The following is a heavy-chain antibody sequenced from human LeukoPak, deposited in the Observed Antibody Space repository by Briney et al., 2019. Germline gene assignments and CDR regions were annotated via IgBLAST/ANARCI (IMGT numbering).Heavy chain of an antibody. CDR3: ARQSGNYVD. D-gene: IGHD3-10*02. V-gene: IGHV1-2*06. Sequence: GASVEVSCKASGYTFTGFFNHWVRQAPGQGLEWMGRINPKSGGTNSVQKFQDRVTMTSDTSITTAYMELSRLRSDDTAVYYCARQSGNYVDWGQGTLVTVSS. CDR1: GYTFTGFF. CDR2: INPKSGGT. J-gene: IGHJ4*02.